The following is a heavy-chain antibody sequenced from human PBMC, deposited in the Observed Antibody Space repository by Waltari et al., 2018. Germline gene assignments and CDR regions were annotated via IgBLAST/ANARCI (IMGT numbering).Heavy chain of an antibody. CDR3: ARDSSSGWYPIGY. D-gene: IGHD6-19*01. CDR1: GFTLRDYE. CDR2: IDSSGTGK. Sequence: EVQLVESGGGWVQPGGSLRLSCATFGFTLRDYEMSWVRQAPGKGLEWVSSIDSSGTGKYYADSVKGRFTISRDNAEKSLYLQMNSLRAEDTAVYYCARDSSSGWYPIGYWGQGTLVTVSS. V-gene: IGHV3-48*03. J-gene: IGHJ4*02.